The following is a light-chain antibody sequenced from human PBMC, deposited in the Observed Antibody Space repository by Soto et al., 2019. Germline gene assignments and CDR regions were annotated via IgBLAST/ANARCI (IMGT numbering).Light chain of an antibody. V-gene: IGLV2-14*01. CDR2: DVS. CDR1: SSDVGGYNY. J-gene: IGLJ2*01. CDR3: SSYTSSSTLYVV. Sequence: ALTQPASVSGSPGQSITISCTGTSSDVGGYNYVSWYQQHPGKAPKLMIYDVSNRPSGVSNRFSGSKSGNTASLSISGLQAEDEADYYCSSYTSSSTLYVVFGGGTKLTVL.